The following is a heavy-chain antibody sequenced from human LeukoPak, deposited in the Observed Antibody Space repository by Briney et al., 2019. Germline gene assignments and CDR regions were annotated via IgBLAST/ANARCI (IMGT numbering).Heavy chain of an antibody. D-gene: IGHD1-26*01. CDR1: GGSISSYY. CDR2: IYYSGST. J-gene: IGHJ4*02. Sequence: PSETLSLTCTVSGGSISSYYWSWIRQPPGKGLEWIGYIYYSGSTNYNPSLKSRVTISVDTSKNQFSLKLSSVTAADTAVYYCARHGRLVGAIDYWGQGTLVTVSS. CDR3: ARHGRLVGAIDY. V-gene: IGHV4-59*08.